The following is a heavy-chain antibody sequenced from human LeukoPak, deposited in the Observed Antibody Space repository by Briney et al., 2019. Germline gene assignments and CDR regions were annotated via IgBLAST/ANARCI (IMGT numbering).Heavy chain of an antibody. CDR3: ARTSAAVGPFDY. J-gene: IGHJ4*02. Sequence: SVKVSCKASGGTFSSYTISGVRQAPGQGLEWMGRIIPILGIANYAQKFQGRVTITADKSTSTAYMELSSLRSEDTAVYYCARTSAAVGPFDYWGQGTLVTVSS. V-gene: IGHV1-69*02. CDR1: GGTFSSYT. D-gene: IGHD6-13*01. CDR2: IIPILGIA.